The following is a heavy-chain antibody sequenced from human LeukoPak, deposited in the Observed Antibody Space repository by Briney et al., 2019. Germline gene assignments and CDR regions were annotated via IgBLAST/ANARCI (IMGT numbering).Heavy chain of an antibody. CDR1: GGSFGGYY. CDR2: INHSGST. CDR3: ARDTGQDAFDI. D-gene: IGHD1-1*01. J-gene: IGHJ3*02. Sequence: SETLSLTCAVYGGSFGGYYWSWIRQPPGKGLEWIGEINHSGSTNYNPSLKSRVTISVDTSKNQFSLKLSSVTAADTAVYYCARDTGQDAFDIWGQGTMVTVSS. V-gene: IGHV4-34*01.